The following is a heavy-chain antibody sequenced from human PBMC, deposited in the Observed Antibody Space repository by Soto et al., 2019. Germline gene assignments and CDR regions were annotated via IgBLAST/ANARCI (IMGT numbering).Heavy chain of an antibody. CDR1: GYTFTGYY. J-gene: IGHJ6*02. CDR2: INPNSGGT. V-gene: IGHV1-2*02. D-gene: IGHD6-13*01. Sequence: QVQLVQSGAEVKKPGASVKVSCKASGYTFTGYYIHWVRQAPGQGLEWMGWINPNSGGTQYAQKFQGRVTMTRDTSISTAYMELSRLRSDDTALYYCARVIAAAAFYYGMDVWGQGTTVTVSS. CDR3: ARVIAAAAFYYGMDV.